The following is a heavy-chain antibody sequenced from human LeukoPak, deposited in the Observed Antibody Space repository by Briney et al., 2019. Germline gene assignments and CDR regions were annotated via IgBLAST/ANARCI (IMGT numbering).Heavy chain of an antibody. D-gene: IGHD5-12*01. CDR1: GYTFTSYG. CDR2: ISAYNGNT. V-gene: IGHV1-18*01. J-gene: IGHJ6*02. Sequence: ASVKVSCKASGYTFTSYGISWVRQAPGQGLEWMGWISAYNGNTNYAQKLQGRVTMTTDTSTSTAYMELRSLRSDDTAVYYCAYSFRYSGYDPPYYYYGMDVWGQGTTVTVSS. CDR3: AYSFRYSGYDPPYYYYGMDV.